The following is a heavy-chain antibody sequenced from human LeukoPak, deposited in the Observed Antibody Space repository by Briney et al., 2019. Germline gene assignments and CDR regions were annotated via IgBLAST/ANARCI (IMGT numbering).Heavy chain of an antibody. CDR3: ARFRTYYYDSRRGYFDY. Sequence: PSETLSLTCAVYGGSFSGYYWSWIRQPPGKGLEWIGEINHSGSTNYNPSLKSRVTISVDTSKNQFSLKLSSVTAADTAVYYCARFRTYYYDSRRGYFDYWGQGTLVTVSS. J-gene: IGHJ4*02. CDR1: GGSFSGYY. CDR2: INHSGST. V-gene: IGHV4-34*01. D-gene: IGHD3-22*01.